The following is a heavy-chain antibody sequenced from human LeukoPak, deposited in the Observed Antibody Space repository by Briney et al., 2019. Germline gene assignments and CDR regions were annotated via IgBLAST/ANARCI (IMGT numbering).Heavy chain of an antibody. J-gene: IGHJ2*01. Sequence: SETLSLTCAVHVGSFSGYYWSWIRQSPGKGLEWIGEINHSGSTNYNPSLKSRVTISVVTSKNQFSLKLSSVTAADTAVYYCARQREGYFDLWGRGNLVTVSS. CDR3: ARQREGYFDL. CDR2: INHSGST. CDR1: VGSFSGYY. V-gene: IGHV4-34*01.